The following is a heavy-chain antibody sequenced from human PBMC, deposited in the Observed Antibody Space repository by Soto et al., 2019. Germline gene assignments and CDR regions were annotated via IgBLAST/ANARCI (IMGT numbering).Heavy chain of an antibody. CDR1: GFTFSSYS. D-gene: IGHD2-15*01. CDR3: ARGYCSGGSCYFSQDFDY. V-gene: IGHV3-21*01. CDR2: ISSSSSYI. Sequence: GGSLRLSCAASGFTFSSYSMNWVRQAPGKGLEWVSSISSSSSYIYYADSVKGRFTISRDNAKNSLYLQMNSLRAEDTAVYYCARGYCSGGSCYFSQDFDYWGQGTLVTVSS. J-gene: IGHJ4*02.